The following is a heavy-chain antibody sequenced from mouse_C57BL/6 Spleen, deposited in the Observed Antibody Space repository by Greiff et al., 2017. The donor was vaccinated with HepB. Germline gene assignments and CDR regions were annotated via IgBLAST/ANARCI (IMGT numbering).Heavy chain of an antibody. CDR1: GYTFTSYW. CDR2: INPSSGYT. V-gene: IGHV1-7*01. Sequence: QVQLKESGAELAKPGASVKLSCKASGYTFTSYWMHWVKQRPGQGLEWIGYINPSSGYTKYNQKFKDKATLTADKSSSTAYMQLSSLTYEDSAVYYCARSVVVANWYFDVWGTGTTVTVSS. J-gene: IGHJ1*03. D-gene: IGHD1-1*01. CDR3: ARSVVVANWYFDV.